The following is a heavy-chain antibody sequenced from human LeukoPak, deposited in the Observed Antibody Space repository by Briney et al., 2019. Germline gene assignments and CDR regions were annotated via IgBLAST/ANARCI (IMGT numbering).Heavy chain of an antibody. V-gene: IGHV4-28*01. CDR1: GYSISGNHW. Sequence: SGTLSLTCAVSGYSISGNHWWGWIRQPPGKGLEWIGYIFYAGSTYYNPSLKSRVTMSVDTSKNQFSLRLSSVTAVDTAVYYCARIGPILGAAWVDYWGQGTLVSVSS. CDR2: IFYAGST. CDR3: ARIGPILGAAWVDY. D-gene: IGHD3-3*02. J-gene: IGHJ4*02.